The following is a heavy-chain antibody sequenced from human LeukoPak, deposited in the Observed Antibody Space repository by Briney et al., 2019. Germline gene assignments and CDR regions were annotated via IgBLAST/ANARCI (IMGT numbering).Heavy chain of an antibody. CDR1: GYTFKSYD. CDR3: ARGATYGSNSWTLRWDYFDS. CDR2: ISTDTGNT. D-gene: IGHD6-13*01. Sequence: ASVKVSCKCSGYTFKSYDVSWVRQAPGQGLEWMGWISTDTGNTNYAQSLQGRVTMTTDTSTTTAYMELRSLRSDDTAVYHCARGATYGSNSWTLRWDYFDSWGQGTLVTVSS. V-gene: IGHV1-18*01. J-gene: IGHJ4*02.